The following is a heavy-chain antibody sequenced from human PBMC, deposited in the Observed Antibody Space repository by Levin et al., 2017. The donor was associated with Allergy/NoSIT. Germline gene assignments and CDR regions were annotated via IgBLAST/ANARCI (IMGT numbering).Heavy chain of an antibody. CDR2: ISSSSSTI. J-gene: IGHJ6*02. CDR1: GFTFSSYS. D-gene: IGHD2-15*01. V-gene: IGHV3-48*01. Sequence: GESLKISCAASGFTFSSYSMNWVRQAPGKGLEWVSYISSSSSTIYYTDSVKGRFTISRDNAKNSLYLQMHSLRAEDTAVYYCARDLRYCNGGTCFYYYYGMDVWGQGTTVTVSS. CDR3: ARDLRYCNGGTCFYYYYGMDV.